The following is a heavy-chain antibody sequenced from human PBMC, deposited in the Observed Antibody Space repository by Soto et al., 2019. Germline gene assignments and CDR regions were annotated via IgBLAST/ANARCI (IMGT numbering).Heavy chain of an antibody. V-gene: IGHV4-31*03. CDR1: GGSISSGGYY. D-gene: IGHD3-22*01. J-gene: IGHJ4*02. CDR3: ARAPPSYYYDSSGYYFDY. CDR2: IYYSGST. Sequence: PSETLSLTCTVSGGSISSGGYYWSWIRQHPGKGLEWIGYIYYSGSTYYNPSLKSRVTISVDTSKNQFSLKLSSVTAADTAVYYCARAPPSYYYDSSGYYFDYWGQGTLVTVSS.